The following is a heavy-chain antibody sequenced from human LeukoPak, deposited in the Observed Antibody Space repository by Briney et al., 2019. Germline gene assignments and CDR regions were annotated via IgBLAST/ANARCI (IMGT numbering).Heavy chain of an antibody. Sequence: SETLSLTCTVSGGSISSYYWSWIRQPPGKGLEWIGYIYYSGSTNYNPSLKSRVTISVDTSKNQFSLKLSSVTAADTAVYYCARHGYYCGLALYDYWGQGTLVTVSS. CDR1: GGSISSYY. D-gene: IGHD3-10*01. J-gene: IGHJ4*02. CDR3: ARHGYYCGLALYDY. CDR2: IYYSGST. V-gene: IGHV4-59*08.